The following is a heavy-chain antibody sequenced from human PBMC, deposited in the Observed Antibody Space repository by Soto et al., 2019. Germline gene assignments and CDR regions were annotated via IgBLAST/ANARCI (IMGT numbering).Heavy chain of an antibody. CDR2: IYYSGST. Sequence: TLSLTCTVSGGSISSGGYYWSWIRQHPGKGLEWIGYIYYSGSTYYNPSLKSRVTISVDTSKNQFSLKLSSVTAADTAVYYCARIATYYDFWSGYYTGTSYYYGMDVWGQGTTVTVS. CDR1: GGSISSGGYY. CDR3: ARIATYYDFWSGYYTGTSYYYGMDV. D-gene: IGHD3-3*01. V-gene: IGHV4-31*03. J-gene: IGHJ6*02.